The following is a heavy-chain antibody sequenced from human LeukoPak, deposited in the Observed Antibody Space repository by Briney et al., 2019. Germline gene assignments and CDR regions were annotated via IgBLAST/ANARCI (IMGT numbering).Heavy chain of an antibody. CDR2: ISSSGSTI. V-gene: IGHV3-48*03. Sequence: GGSLRLSCAASGFTFSNYEMHWVRQAPGKGLEWVSYISSSGSTIYYADSVKGRFTISRDNAKNSLYLQMNSLRAEDTAVYYCARESMGISYYMDVWGKGTTVTISS. CDR3: ARESMGISYYMDV. D-gene: IGHD6-13*01. CDR1: GFTFSNYE. J-gene: IGHJ6*03.